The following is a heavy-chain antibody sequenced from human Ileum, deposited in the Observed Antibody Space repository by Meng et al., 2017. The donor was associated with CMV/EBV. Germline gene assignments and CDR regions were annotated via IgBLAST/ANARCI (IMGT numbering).Heavy chain of an antibody. V-gene: IGHV7-4-1*02. CDR2: INANAGNP. Sequence: SCKASGYNFAMHQMIWVRQAPGQGPEWMGWINANAGNPTYTHGFTGRFVFSLDTSVSTTYLQISSLKAEDTAVYYCARDGLSGRYFDYWGQGTLVTVSS. CDR1: GYNFAMHQ. D-gene: IGHD1-26*01. CDR3: ARDGLSGRYFDY. J-gene: IGHJ4*02.